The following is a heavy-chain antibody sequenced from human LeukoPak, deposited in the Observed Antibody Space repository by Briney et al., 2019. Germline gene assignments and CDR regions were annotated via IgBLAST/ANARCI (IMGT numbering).Heavy chain of an antibody. CDR1: GGTFSSYA. CDR2: IIPILGIA. J-gene: IGHJ4*02. V-gene: IGHV1-69*04. D-gene: IGHD1-7*01. Sequence: SVKVSCKASGGTFSSYAISWVRQAPGQGLEWMGRIIPILGIANYAQKFQGRVTITADKSTSTAYMELSSLRSEDTAVYYCAGYHWNSGVVYWGQGTLVTVSS. CDR3: AGYHWNSGVVY.